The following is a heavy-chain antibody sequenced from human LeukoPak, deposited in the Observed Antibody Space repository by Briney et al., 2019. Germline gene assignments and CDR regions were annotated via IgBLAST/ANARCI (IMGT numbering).Heavy chain of an antibody. CDR3: ARLFPRNAFDI. CDR1: GSTVSSTG. CDR2: ITYEGTNK. J-gene: IGHJ3*02. Sequence: PRTSLRPSCAASGSTVSSTGTRSARQPPGNGLEWVAVITYEGTNKYYAYSVKGRFTNSRDNTNNTWCLQMNTPRAEESVADCCARLFPRNAFDIEGQGKMVTVSA. V-gene: IGHV3-30*03. D-gene: IGHD6-25*01.